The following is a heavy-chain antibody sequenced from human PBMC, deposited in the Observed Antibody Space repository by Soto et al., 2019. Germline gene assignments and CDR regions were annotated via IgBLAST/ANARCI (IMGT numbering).Heavy chain of an antibody. CDR1: GLSLSTIGEG. V-gene: IGHV2-5*02. CDR3: VQSRCGGDCLQSYSSHSYYGLDV. CDR2: IYWDDDK. J-gene: IGHJ6*02. D-gene: IGHD2-21*02. Sequence: QITLKESGPTLVKPTQTLTLTCTFSGLSLSTIGEGVGWIRQPPGKALEWLALIYWDDDKRYSPSLKSRLTITKDTSKHQVVLTMTNMDPVDTATYSCVQSRCGGDCLQSYSSHSYYGLDVWGQGTTVTVSS.